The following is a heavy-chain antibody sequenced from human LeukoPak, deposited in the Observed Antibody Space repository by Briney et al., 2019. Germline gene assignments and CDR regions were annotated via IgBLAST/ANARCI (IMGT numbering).Heavy chain of an antibody. CDR3: ARVESAGYDILTGYYPGHFDY. CDR2: TYYSGST. CDR1: GGSISSYY. Sequence: SETLSLTCTVSGGSISSYYWSWIRQPPGKGLEWIGYTYYSGSTNYNPSLKSRVTISVDTSKNQFSLKLSSVTAADTAVYYCARVESAGYDILTGYYPGHFDYWGQGTLVTVSS. J-gene: IGHJ4*02. V-gene: IGHV4-59*01. D-gene: IGHD3-9*01.